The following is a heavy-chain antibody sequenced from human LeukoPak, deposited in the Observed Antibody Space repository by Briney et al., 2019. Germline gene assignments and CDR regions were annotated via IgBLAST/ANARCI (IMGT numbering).Heavy chain of an antibody. CDR3: AKGRWGFDY. CDR1: GFTFSDFA. D-gene: IGHD3-16*01. Sequence: GGSLRLSCATSGFTFSDFAMHWVRQAPGKGLEWMAVISYDGNNRYYADSVKGRFTISRDNSKNTLYLQMNSLKAEDTALYYCAKGRWGFDYWGQGTLVTVSS. CDR2: ISYDGNNR. V-gene: IGHV3-30*04. J-gene: IGHJ4*02.